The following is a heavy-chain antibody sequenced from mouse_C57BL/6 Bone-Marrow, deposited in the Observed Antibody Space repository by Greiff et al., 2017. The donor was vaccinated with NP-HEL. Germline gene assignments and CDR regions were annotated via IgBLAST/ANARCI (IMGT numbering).Heavy chain of an antibody. Sequence: QVQLQQPGAELVKPGASVKLSCKASGYTFTSYWITWVKQRPGQGLEWIGDIYPGSGSTNYNEKFKSKATLTVDKSSSTAYMQLSSLTSEDSAVYYCARPWSGGFDYWGQGTTLTVSS. CDR3: ARPWSGGFDY. V-gene: IGHV1-55*01. CDR1: GYTFTSYW. CDR2: IYPGSGST. J-gene: IGHJ2*01.